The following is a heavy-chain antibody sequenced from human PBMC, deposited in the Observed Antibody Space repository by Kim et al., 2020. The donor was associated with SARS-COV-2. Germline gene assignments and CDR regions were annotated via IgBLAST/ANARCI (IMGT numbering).Heavy chain of an antibody. D-gene: IGHD3-16*01. J-gene: IGHJ4*02. V-gene: IGHV4-59*08. CDR3: ARHGLWGSNFDY. CDR1: GGSISSYY. Sequence: SETLSLTCTVSGGSISSYYWSWIRQPPGKGLEWIGYIYYSGSTNYNPSLKSRVTISVDTSKNQFSLKLSSVTAADTAVYYCARHGLWGSNFDYWGQGTLVTVSS. CDR2: IYYSGST.